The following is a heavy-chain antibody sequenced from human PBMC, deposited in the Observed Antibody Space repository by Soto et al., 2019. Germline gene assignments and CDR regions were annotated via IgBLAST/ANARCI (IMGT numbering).Heavy chain of an antibody. D-gene: IGHD2-15*01. CDR3: ARGLLPYDLYGMDV. CDR2: MSPKSANT. J-gene: IGHJ6*02. CDR1: GYTFTSYD. Sequence: ASVKVSCKASGYTFTSYDINWVRQATGQGFEWLGWMSPKSANTGYAQKFQGRVTITRDTSASTAYMELSSLRSEDTAVYYCARGLLPYDLYGMDVWGQGTTVTVSS. V-gene: IGHV1-8*01.